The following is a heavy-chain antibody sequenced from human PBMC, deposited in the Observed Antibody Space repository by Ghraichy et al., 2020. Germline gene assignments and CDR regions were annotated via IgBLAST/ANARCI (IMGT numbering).Heavy chain of an antibody. Sequence: GGSLRLSCAASGFTFGSYWMHWVRQAPGKGLVWVARINSDGSSAVYADSVKGRFTISRDNAKNTLYLQMSSLRAEDAGVYYCARPLYYCGLGSYLYWGLGTLVTVSS. V-gene: IGHV3-74*01. CDR3: ARPLYYCGLGSYLY. CDR1: GFTFGSYW. CDR2: INSDGSSA. D-gene: IGHD2-21*01. J-gene: IGHJ4*02.